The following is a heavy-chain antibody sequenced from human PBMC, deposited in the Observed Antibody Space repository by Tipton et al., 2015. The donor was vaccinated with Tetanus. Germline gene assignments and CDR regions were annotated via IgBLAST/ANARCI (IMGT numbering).Heavy chain of an antibody. CDR2: IDPNSGDT. V-gene: IGHV1-2*02. Sequence: QLVQSGAELKKPGASVKVSCTASGYTFTGYYMYWVRQAPGQGLEWVGWIDPNSGDTIYAQNFQGRVPMTRDTSISTVYMELSRLRSDDTAVYYCARDRGDYIYYGMDVWGPGTTATVSS. D-gene: IGHD3-22*01. J-gene: IGHJ6*02. CDR1: GYTFTGYY. CDR3: ARDRGDYIYYGMDV.